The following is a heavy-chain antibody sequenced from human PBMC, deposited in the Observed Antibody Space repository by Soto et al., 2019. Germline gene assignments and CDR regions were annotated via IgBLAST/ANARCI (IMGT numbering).Heavy chain of an antibody. Sequence: SETLSLTCTVSGGSISSGGYYWSWIRQHPGKGLEWIGYIYYSGSTYYNPSLKSRVTISVDTSKNQFSLKLSSVTAADTAVYYCATSPRETYYYDSSGYFPPYHYGMDVWGQGTTVTVSS. J-gene: IGHJ6*02. CDR1: GGSISSGGYY. CDR2: IYYSGST. CDR3: ATSPRETYYYDSSGYFPPYHYGMDV. D-gene: IGHD3-22*01. V-gene: IGHV4-31*03.